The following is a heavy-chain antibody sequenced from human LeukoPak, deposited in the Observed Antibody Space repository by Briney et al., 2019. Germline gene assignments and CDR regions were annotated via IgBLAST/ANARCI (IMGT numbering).Heavy chain of an antibody. CDR1: GDSVSDSNTA. CDR2: TYYRSKWYF. Sequence: SQTLSLTCAISGDSVSDSNTAWDWIRQSPSRGLEWLGRTYYRSKWYFDYAASLKSRITIGAGTYRNQLSLQLNSATPEDTAVYYCARERYYYDSSPYYYVLDYWGRGTLVTVSS. CDR3: ARERYYYDSSPYYYVLDY. J-gene: IGHJ4*02. V-gene: IGHV6-1*01. D-gene: IGHD3-22*01.